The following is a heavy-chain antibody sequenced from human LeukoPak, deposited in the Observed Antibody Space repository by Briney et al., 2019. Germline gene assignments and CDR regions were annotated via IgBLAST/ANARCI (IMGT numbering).Heavy chain of an antibody. CDR3: ARVVVAGPNTFDY. CDR1: GYTFTGYY. Sequence: ASVKVSCKASGYTFTGYYMHWVRQAPGQGLEWMGWINPNSGGTNYAQKFQGRVTMTRDTSISTAYMGLSRLRSDDTAVYYCARVVVAGPNTFDYWGQGTLVTVSS. J-gene: IGHJ4*02. V-gene: IGHV1-2*02. CDR2: INPNSGGT. D-gene: IGHD6-19*01.